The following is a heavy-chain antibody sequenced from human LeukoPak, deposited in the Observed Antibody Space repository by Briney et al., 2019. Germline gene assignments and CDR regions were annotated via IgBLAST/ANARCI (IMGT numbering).Heavy chain of an antibody. Sequence: PSETLSLTCTVSGGSISFSTYYWGWIRQPPGKGLDWIGSIYYSGNTYYNPSLKSRVTISVDMSKNQFSLKLSSVTAADTAVYYCARKKYYDILTGSNWFDPWGQGTLVTVSS. CDR2: IYYSGNT. V-gene: IGHV4-39*01. D-gene: IGHD3-9*01. CDR3: ARKKYYDILTGSNWFDP. CDR1: GGSISFSTYY. J-gene: IGHJ5*02.